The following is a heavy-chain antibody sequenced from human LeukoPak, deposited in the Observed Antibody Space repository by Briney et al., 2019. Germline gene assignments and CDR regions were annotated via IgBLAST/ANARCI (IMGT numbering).Heavy chain of an antibody. V-gene: IGHV3-15*01. Sequence: GGSLRLSCAASGFTFSRYAMTWVRQTPGKGLEWVGRIKTKAQGEIKTYAAPVEGRVTISRDDLKNTLYLQMNSLRTEDTALYYCTTGSYEGYWGQGTLVTGSS. J-gene: IGHJ1*01. D-gene: IGHD3-16*01. CDR2: IKTKAQGEIK. CDR1: GFTFSRYA. CDR3: TTGSYEGY.